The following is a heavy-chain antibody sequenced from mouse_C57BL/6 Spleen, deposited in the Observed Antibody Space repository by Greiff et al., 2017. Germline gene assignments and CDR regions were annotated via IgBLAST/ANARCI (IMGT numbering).Heavy chain of an antibody. D-gene: IGHD2-3*01. CDR2: SRNKANDYTT. CDR3: ARDHYDGYYGYAMDY. V-gene: IGHV7-1*01. Sequence: EVKLMESGGGLVQSGRSLRLSCATSGFTFSDFYLEWVRQAPGKGLEWIAASRNKANDYTTEYSASVKGRFIVARDTSQSILYLQMNALRAEDTAIYYCARDHYDGYYGYAMDYWGQGTSVTVSS. CDR1: GFTFSDFY. J-gene: IGHJ4*01.